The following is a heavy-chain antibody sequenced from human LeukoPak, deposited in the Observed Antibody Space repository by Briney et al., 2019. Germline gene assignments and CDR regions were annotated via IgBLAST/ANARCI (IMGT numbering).Heavy chain of an antibody. CDR2: IYYSGST. J-gene: IGHJ4*02. Sequence: SETLSLTCTVSGGSISSSSYYWGWIRQPPGKGLEWIGSIYYSGSTYYNPSLKSRVTISVDTSKNHFSLKLGSVTAAETAVYYCARLSKVNYYGSGSLDYWGQGTLVTVSS. CDR1: GGSISSSSYY. CDR3: ARLSKVNYYGSGSLDY. D-gene: IGHD3-10*01. V-gene: IGHV4-39*02.